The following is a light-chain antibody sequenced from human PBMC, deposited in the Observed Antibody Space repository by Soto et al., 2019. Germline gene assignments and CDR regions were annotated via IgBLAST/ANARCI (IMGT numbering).Light chain of an antibody. V-gene: IGLV2-14*01. J-gene: IGLJ3*02. Sequence: QSALTQPASVSESPGQSITISCTGTSSDVGGYNFVSWYQQHPGKAPKLMIYEVSNRPSGVSNRFSGSKSGDTASLTISGLQAEDEADYYCSSYTRSYTPLFGGGTKLTVL. CDR3: SSYTRSYTPL. CDR1: SSDVGGYNF. CDR2: EVS.